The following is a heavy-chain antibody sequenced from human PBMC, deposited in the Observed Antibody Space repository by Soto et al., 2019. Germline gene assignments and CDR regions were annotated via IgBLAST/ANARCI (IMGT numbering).Heavy chain of an antibody. Sequence: SETLSLTCAVSGFSISSGFYWAWIRQTPGKGLEWIGSVYQTVSASYNPSLQSRASISVDIAKNHFSLELKSVTAADTGVYYYAIDMGHSNPFDYWGQGTLVTVSS. CDR3: AIDMGHSNPFDY. CDR1: GFSISSGFY. V-gene: IGHV4-38-2*02. D-gene: IGHD4-4*01. CDR2: VYQTVSA. J-gene: IGHJ4*02.